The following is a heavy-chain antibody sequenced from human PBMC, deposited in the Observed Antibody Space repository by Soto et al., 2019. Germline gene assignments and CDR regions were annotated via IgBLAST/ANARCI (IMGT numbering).Heavy chain of an antibody. CDR3: ARAMSAMRGYYYYYYGMDV. D-gene: IGHD2-2*01. CDR1: GFTFSDYY. V-gene: IGHV3-11*01. CDR2: ISSSGSTI. Sequence: QVQLVESGGGLVKPGGSLRLSCAASGFTFSDYYMSWIRQAPGKGLEWVSYISSSGSTIYYADAVKGRFTISRDNAKNSLDLQMNSLRAEDTAVYYCARAMSAMRGYYYYYYGMDVWGQGTTVTVSS. J-gene: IGHJ6*02.